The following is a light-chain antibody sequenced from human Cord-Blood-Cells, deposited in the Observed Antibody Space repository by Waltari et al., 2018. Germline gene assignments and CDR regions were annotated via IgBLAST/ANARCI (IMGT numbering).Light chain of an antibody. CDR2: AAS. V-gene: IGKV1-12*01. J-gene: IGKJ3*01. CDR1: QGTSSW. CDR3: QQANSFPLT. Sequence: DIQMTQSPSSVSASVGDRVTIACRASQGTSSWLAWYQQKPGNAPKLLIYAASSWQRGVPSRFSGSGSGTDFTLTISSLQPEDFATYYCQQANSFPLTFGPGTKVDIK.